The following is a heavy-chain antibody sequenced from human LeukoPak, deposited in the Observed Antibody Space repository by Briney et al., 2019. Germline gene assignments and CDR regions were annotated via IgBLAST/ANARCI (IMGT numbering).Heavy chain of an antibody. CDR1: GFTFDDYG. V-gene: IGHV3-20*04. CDR3: ARALNVPYYYDSSGYQIWDY. Sequence: GGSLRLSCEASGFTFDDYGMSWVRQTPGKGLEWVSGINWNGGSTGYTDSVKGRFTISRDNAKNSLYLQMNSLRAEDTALYYCARALNVPYYYDSSGYQIWDYWGRGTLVTVSS. D-gene: IGHD3-22*01. CDR2: INWNGGST. J-gene: IGHJ4*02.